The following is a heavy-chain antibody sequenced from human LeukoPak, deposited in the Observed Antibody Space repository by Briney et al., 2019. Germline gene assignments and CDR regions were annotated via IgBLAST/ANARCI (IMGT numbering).Heavy chain of an antibody. V-gene: IGHV1-2*02. CDR3: ARVVYHDYYDSSGYYYYYYYYYMDV. J-gene: IGHJ6*03. CDR1: GYTFTGYY. D-gene: IGHD3-22*01. CDR2: INPNSGGT. Sequence: ASVKVSCKASGYTFTGYYIHWVRQAPGQGLEWMGWINPNSGGTNYAQKFQGRVTMTRDTSISTAYMELSRLRSDDTAVYYCARVVYHDYYDSSGYYYYYYYYYMDVWGKGTTVTVSS.